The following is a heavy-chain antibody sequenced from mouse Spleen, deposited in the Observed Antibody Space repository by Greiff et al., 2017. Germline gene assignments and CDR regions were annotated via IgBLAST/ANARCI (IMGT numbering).Heavy chain of an antibody. CDR3: TRRGLGYDDY. J-gene: IGHJ2*01. Sequence: VQLQQSGAELVRPGASVTLSCKASGYTFTDYEMHWVKQTPVHGLEWIGAIDPETGGTAYNQKFKGKAILTADKSSSTAYMELRSLTSEDSAVYYCTRRGLGYDDYWGQGTTLTVSS. CDR2: IDPETGGT. V-gene: IGHV1-15*01. D-gene: IGHD2-14*01. CDR1: GYTFTDYE.